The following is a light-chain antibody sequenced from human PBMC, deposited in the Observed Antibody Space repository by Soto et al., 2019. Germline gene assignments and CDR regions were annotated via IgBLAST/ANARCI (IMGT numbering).Light chain of an antibody. CDR1: QSVSGSR. J-gene: IGKJ1*01. V-gene: IGKV3-20*01. Sequence: EVGLTQSPGTLSLYPGERATLSCRASQSVSGSRLAWYQQKPGQAPGLLIYGASNRATGIPDRFSGGGSGTDFTLTISRLAPEDFALYYCQQYQNLWTFGQGTKADIK. CDR3: QQYQNLWT. CDR2: GAS.